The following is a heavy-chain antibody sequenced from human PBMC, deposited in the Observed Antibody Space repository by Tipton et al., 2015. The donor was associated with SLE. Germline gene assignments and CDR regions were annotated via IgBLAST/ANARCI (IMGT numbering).Heavy chain of an antibody. CDR3: AREYSGYDYRTFDH. CDR2: IHHSGIT. Sequence: TLSLTCNVSGYSIRNGYYWGWIRQAPGKGLEWTGTIHHSGITYYNPSLKSRVTISVDTSKNQFSLKLRSVTAADTAVYYCAREYSGYDYRTFDHWGQGPLVTVSS. D-gene: IGHD5-12*01. J-gene: IGHJ4*02. V-gene: IGHV4-38-2*02. CDR1: GYSIRNGYY.